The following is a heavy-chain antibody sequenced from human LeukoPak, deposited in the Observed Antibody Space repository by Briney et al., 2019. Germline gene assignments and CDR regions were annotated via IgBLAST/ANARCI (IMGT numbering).Heavy chain of an antibody. D-gene: IGHD3-10*01. CDR3: ARPYYGSGSYGYFDY. CDR1: GGSISSSSYY. CDR2: IYYSGST. V-gene: IGHV4-39*01. Sequence: SETLSLTCTVSGGSISSSSYYWGWIRQPPGKGLEWIGSIYYSGSTYYNPSLKSRVTMSVDTSKNQFSLKLSSVTAADTAVYYCARPYYGSGSYGYFDYCGQGTLDTVSS. J-gene: IGHJ4*02.